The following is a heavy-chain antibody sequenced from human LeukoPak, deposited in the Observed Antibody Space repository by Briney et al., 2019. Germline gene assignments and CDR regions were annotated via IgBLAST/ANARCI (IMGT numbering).Heavy chain of an antibody. V-gene: IGHV1-69*05. J-gene: IGHJ4*02. D-gene: IGHD3-10*01. CDR1: GYTFTSYG. CDR3: ARGRKSMVRGVHFDY. Sequence: SVKVSCKASGYTFTSYGISWVRQAPGQGLEWMGGIIPIFGTANYAQKFQGRVTITTDESTSTAYMELSSLRSEDTAVYYCARGRKSMVRGVHFDYWGQGTLVTVSS. CDR2: IIPIFGTA.